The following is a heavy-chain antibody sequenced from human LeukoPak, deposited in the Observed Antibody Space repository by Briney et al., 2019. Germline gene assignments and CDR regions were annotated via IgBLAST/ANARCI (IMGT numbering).Heavy chain of an antibody. CDR3: ARQQWLGRPFDY. Sequence: GESLKISCKGSGYSFTSYWIGWVRQMPRKGLEWMGIIYPGDSDTRYRPSFQGQVTISADKSINTAYLQWSSLKASDTTMYYCARQQWLGRPFDYWGQGTLVTVSS. D-gene: IGHD6-19*01. J-gene: IGHJ4*02. CDR1: GYSFTSYW. V-gene: IGHV5-51*01. CDR2: IYPGDSDT.